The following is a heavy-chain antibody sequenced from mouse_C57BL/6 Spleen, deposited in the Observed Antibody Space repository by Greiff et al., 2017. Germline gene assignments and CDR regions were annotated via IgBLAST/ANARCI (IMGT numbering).Heavy chain of an antibody. J-gene: IGHJ3*01. CDR2: INPNNGGT. CDR3: ARSRQLTWFAY. CDR1: GYTFTDYY. Sequence: VQLQQSGPELVKPGASVQISCKASGYTFTDYYMTWVKQTHGKSLEWIGDINPNNGGTSYNQKFKGKATLTVDKSSSTAYMELRSLTSEDSAVYYCARSRQLTWFAYWGQGTLVTVSA. V-gene: IGHV1-26*01. D-gene: IGHD3-2*02.